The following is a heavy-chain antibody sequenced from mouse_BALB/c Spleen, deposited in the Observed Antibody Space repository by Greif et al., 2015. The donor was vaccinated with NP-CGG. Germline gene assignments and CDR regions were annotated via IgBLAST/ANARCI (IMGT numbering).Heavy chain of an antibody. V-gene: IGHV1-77*01. Sequence: QVQLQQPRPELVKPGASVKMSCKASGYTFTDYVISWVKQRTGQGIEWIGEIYPGSGSTYYNEKFKGKATLTADKSSNTAYMQLSSLKSEDSEVYFCARYYEDAMDYWGQGTSVTVSS. D-gene: IGHD1-1*01. CDR3: ARYYEDAMDY. CDR2: IYPGSGST. J-gene: IGHJ4*01. CDR1: GYTFTDYV.